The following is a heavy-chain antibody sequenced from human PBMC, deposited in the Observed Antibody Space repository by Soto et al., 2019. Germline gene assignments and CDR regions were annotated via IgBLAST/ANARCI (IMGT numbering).Heavy chain of an antibody. CDR3: ARDTSTSFDY. CDR2: ISPYNGNT. V-gene: IGHV1-18*01. D-gene: IGHD2-2*01. CDR1: GYTFNTYV. J-gene: IGHJ4*02. Sequence: HVQLVQSGGELKKPGASVKVSCNTSGYTFNTYVISWVRQATGQGLEWMGWISPYNGNTKYGEKFQGRVTMTTDIFTSTAYMELRNLRFDDPAVYYCARDTSTSFDYWGQGPLVTVSS.